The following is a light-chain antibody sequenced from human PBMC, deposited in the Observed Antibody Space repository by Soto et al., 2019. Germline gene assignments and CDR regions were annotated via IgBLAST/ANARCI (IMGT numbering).Light chain of an antibody. CDR2: DAS. CDR1: QSVSSY. J-gene: IGKJ5*01. CDR3: QQRSNWPPVIT. V-gene: IGKV3-11*01. Sequence: EIVLTQSPATLSLSPGERATLSCRASQSVSSYLAWYQQKPGQAPRLLIYDASNRATGIPARFSGSGSGTDFTLTISSLEPEDFAVYYCQQRSNWPPVITFGQGTRLETK.